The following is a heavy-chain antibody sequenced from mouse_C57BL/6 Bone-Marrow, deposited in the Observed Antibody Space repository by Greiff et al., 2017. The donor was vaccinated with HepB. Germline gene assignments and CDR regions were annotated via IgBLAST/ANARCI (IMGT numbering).Heavy chain of an antibody. V-gene: IGHV5-17*01. CDR1: GFTFSDYG. D-gene: IGHD2-4*01. J-gene: IGHJ4*01. CDR3: ARRVYYDYANAMDY. Sequence: DVMLVESGGGLVKPGGSLKLSCAASGFTFSDYGMHWVRQAPEKGLEWVAYISSGSSTIYYADTVKGRFTISRDNAKNTLFLQMTSLRSEDTAMYYCARRVYYDYANAMDYWGQGTSVTVSS. CDR2: ISSGSSTI.